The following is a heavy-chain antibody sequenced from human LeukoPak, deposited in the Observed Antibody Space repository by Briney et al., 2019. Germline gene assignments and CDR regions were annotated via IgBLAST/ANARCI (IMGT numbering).Heavy chain of an antibody. V-gene: IGHV3-72*01. J-gene: IGHJ2*01. CDR1: GFTFSDHY. D-gene: IGHD5-24*01. CDR2: SRNKAKSFSR. CDR3: VRVRDGGYFDL. Sequence: PGGSLRLSCAVSGFTFSDHYMDWVRQAPGKGLEWVGRSRNKAKSFSRDYAASVKGRFTISRDESKKSLFLQMNSLKTEDTAVYYCVRVRDGGYFDLWGRGTLVTVSS.